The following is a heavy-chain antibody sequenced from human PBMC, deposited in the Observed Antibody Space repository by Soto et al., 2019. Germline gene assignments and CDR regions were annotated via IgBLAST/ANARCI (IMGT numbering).Heavy chain of an antibody. V-gene: IGHV4-31*03. J-gene: IGHJ6*03. CDR1: GGSISSGGYY. CDR2: IYYSGST. CDR3: ARETYYYGSGPMGYYYYMGV. D-gene: IGHD3-10*01. Sequence: SETLSLTCTVSGGSISSGGYYWSWIRQHPGKGLEWIGYIYYSGSTYYNPSLKSRVTISVDTSKNQFSLKLSSVTAADTAVYYCARETYYYGSGPMGYYYYMGVWGKGTTVTVSS.